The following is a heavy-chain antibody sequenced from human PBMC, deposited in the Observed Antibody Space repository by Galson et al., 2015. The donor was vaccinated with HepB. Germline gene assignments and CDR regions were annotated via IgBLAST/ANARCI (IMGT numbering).Heavy chain of an antibody. D-gene: IGHD6-13*01. Sequence: SLRLSCAASGFTFSSYWMSWVRQAPGKGLEWVANIKQDGSEKYYVDSVKGRFTISRDNAKNSLYLQMNSLRAEDTAVYYCARDGYSSSWHAAGFDPWGQGTLVTVSS. CDR1: GFTFSSYW. CDR2: IKQDGSEK. V-gene: IGHV3-7*01. J-gene: IGHJ5*02. CDR3: ARDGYSSSWHAAGFDP.